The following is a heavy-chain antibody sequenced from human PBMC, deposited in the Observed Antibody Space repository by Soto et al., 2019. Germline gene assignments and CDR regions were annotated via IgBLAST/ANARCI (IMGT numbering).Heavy chain of an antibody. Sequence: VASVKVSCKASGYTFTSYAMHWVRQAPGQRLEWMGWINAGNGNTKYSQKFQGRVTITRDTSASTAYMELSSLRSEDTAVYYCARAPTYGDYEGGGWFDPWGQGTLVTVSS. CDR1: GYTFTSYA. D-gene: IGHD4-17*01. J-gene: IGHJ5*02. CDR2: INAGNGNT. V-gene: IGHV1-3*01. CDR3: ARAPTYGDYEGGGWFDP.